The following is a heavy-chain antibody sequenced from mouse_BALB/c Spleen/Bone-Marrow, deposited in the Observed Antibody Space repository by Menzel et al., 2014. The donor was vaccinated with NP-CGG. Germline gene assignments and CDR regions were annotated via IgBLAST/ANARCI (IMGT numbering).Heavy chain of an antibody. CDR3: ARIGRARGYAMDY. D-gene: IGHD3-3*01. CDR2: ISSGSSTI. Sequence: EVKLMESGGGLVQPGGSRKLSCAASGITFRNFGMHWVRQAPEKGLEWVAYISSGSSTIYYADTLKGRFTISRDNPKNTLFLQMTGLRSEDTAMYYCARIGRARGYAMDYWGQGPSVTVSS. J-gene: IGHJ4*01. V-gene: IGHV5-17*02. CDR1: GITFRNFG.